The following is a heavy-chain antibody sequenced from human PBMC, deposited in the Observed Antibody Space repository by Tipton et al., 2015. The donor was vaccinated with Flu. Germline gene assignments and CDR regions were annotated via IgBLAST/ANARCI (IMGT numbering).Heavy chain of an antibody. CDR2: ISVNSRTK. V-gene: IGHV3-48*03. CDR1: GFNLSSYE. CDR3: ARDPFLGTGDAFDI. D-gene: IGHD2/OR15-2a*01. J-gene: IGHJ3*02. Sequence: SLRLSCAASGFNLSSYEVNWVSQAPGKGLEWISYISVNSRTKYYADSVKGRFTISRDYAKKSVSLLMNSLGAEDTAVYYCARDPFLGTGDAFDIWGQGTMVAVSS.